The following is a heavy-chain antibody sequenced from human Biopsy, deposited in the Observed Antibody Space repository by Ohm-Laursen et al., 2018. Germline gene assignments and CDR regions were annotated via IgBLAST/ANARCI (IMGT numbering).Heavy chain of an antibody. V-gene: IGHV4-39*01. J-gene: IGHJ6*02. CDR3: SKRDLSGTSPV. Sequence: GTLSLTCAVSGGPFGINSHYWIWIRQPPGKGLEWIASIYYGGTTHYNASLQGRVTISFDQPKNQFSLRLSSVTAADTAVYYCSKRDLSGTSPVWGQGTTVTVSS. D-gene: IGHD1-26*01. CDR2: IYYGGTT. CDR1: GGPFGINSHY.